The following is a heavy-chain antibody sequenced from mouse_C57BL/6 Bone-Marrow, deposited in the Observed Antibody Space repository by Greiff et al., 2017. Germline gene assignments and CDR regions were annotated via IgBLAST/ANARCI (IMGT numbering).Heavy chain of an antibody. CDR2: IYPGSGST. CDR1: GYNFTSYW. V-gene: IGHV1-55*01. D-gene: IGHD2-2*01. CDR3: ARWLWYFDV. Sequence: QVQLQQPGAELVKPGASVKMSCKASGYNFTSYWITWVKQRPGQGLEWIGDIYPGSGSTNYNEKFKSKATLTVDTSSSKAYMQLSSLTFEDAAVYYCARWLWYFDVWGTGTTVTVSS. J-gene: IGHJ1*03.